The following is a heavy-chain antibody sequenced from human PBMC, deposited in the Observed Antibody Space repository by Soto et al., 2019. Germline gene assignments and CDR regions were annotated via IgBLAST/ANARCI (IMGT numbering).Heavy chain of an antibody. CDR2: IIPILGIA. Sequence: QVQLVQSGAEVKKPGSSVKVSCKASGGTFSSYTISWVRQAPGQGLEWMGRIIPILGIANYAQKFQGRVTITADKSTSTAYMELSSLRSEDTAVYYCARGWMATMGGYYYYYGMDVWGQGTTVTVSS. D-gene: IGHD5-12*01. J-gene: IGHJ6*02. V-gene: IGHV1-69*02. CDR1: GGTFSSYT. CDR3: ARGWMATMGGYYYYYGMDV.